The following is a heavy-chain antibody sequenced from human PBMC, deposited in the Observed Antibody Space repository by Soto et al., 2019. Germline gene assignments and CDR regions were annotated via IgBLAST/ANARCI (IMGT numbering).Heavy chain of an antibody. J-gene: IGHJ4*02. D-gene: IGHD3-22*01. CDR1: GFTFTNYA. CDR3: AKGMYNYDSSGYRLFDY. Sequence: LRLSCVASGFTFTNYAINWVRQAPGKGLEWVSGIGVSGASTYYADSVKGRFTVSRDNSKNTVYLQTNSLRVEDTAVYFCAKGMYNYDSSGYRLFDYWGQGTRVTVS. V-gene: IGHV3-23*01. CDR2: IGVSGAST.